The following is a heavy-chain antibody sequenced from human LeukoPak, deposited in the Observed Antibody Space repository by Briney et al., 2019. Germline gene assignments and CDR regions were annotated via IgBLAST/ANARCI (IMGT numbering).Heavy chain of an antibody. CDR3: AKRSGVYSDNSGVFDY. D-gene: IGHD4-11*01. CDR1: GFTFSSFA. Sequence: GGSLRLSCAASGFTFSSFAMNWVRQAPGKGLEWVSGISGCGISRGYADSVKGRFTISRDNSKNTVLLQMDSLRAEDTAIYYCAKRSGVYSDNSGVFDYWGQGSLVTVSS. V-gene: IGHV3-23*01. CDR2: ISGCGISR. J-gene: IGHJ4*02.